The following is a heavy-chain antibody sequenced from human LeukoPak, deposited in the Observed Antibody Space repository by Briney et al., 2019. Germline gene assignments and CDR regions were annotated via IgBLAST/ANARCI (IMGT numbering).Heavy chain of an antibody. V-gene: IGHV3-11*01. CDR1: GFTFSDYY. CDR2: ISSSGSTI. J-gene: IGHJ4*02. D-gene: IGHD3-10*01. Sequence: PGGSLRLSCAASGFTFSDYYMSWIRQAPGKGLEWVSYISSSGSTIYYADSVKGRFTISRDNAKNSLYLQMNSLRAEDTALYYCAKDYGSGSYYAFDHWGQGTPVTVSS. CDR3: AKDYGSGSYYAFDH.